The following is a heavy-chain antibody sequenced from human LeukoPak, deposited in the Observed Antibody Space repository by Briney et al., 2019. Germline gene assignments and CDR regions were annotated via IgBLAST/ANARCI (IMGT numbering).Heavy chain of an antibody. V-gene: IGHV3-33*06. J-gene: IGHJ4*02. CDR2: IWFDGSNK. D-gene: IGHD4-11*01. CDR1: GFTFNSYG. Sequence: GGSLRLSCAASGFTFNSYGMHWVRQAPGKGLEWVSLIWFDGSNKFYGGSVKGRFTISRDNSKNTVYLQMDNLRAEDTAMYFCAKKGDYKNYDYWGQGALVIVSS. CDR3: AKKGDYKNYDY.